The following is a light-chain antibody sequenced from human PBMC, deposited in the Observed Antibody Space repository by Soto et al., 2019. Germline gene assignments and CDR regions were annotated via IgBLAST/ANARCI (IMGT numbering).Light chain of an antibody. CDR3: SSYTSSSTLV. J-gene: IGLJ1*01. Sequence: QSVLTQPDSVSGSPGQSITISCTGTSSDVGDYNYVSWYQQHPGKAPKVMIYDVSNRPSGVSNRFSGSKSGNTASLTISGLQAEDEADYYCSSYTSSSTLVFGTGTKVTVL. V-gene: IGLV2-14*01. CDR1: SSDVGDYNY. CDR2: DVS.